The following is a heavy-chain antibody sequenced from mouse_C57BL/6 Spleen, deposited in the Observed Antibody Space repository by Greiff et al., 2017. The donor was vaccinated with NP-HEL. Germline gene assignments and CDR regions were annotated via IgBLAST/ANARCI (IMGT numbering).Heavy chain of an antibody. V-gene: IGHV1-15*01. CDR1: GYTFTDYE. CDR3: TRCEYGSSCWFAY. CDR2: INPDTGGT. J-gene: IGHJ3*01. Sequence: QVQLQQSGAELVRPGASVTLSCKASGYTFTDYEMHWVKQTPVHGLEWIGAINPDTGGTAYNQKFKGKATLTADKSSSTAYMGLRSLTSEDSAVYACTRCEYGSSCWFAYWGQGTLVTVAA. D-gene: IGHD1-1*01.